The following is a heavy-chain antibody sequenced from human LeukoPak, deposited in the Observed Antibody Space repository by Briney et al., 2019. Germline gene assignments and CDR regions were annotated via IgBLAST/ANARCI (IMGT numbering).Heavy chain of an antibody. Sequence: GGSLRLSCAASGFTFSTYWMHWVRQAPGKGLVWVSRINTDGSSTAYADSVKGRFTFSRDNAKNTLYLQMNSLRAEDTAVYYCAFSAASRQTYYGMDVWGKGTTVTVSS. CDR1: GFTFSTYW. CDR2: INTDGSST. V-gene: IGHV3-74*01. D-gene: IGHD2-2*01. CDR3: AFSAASRQTYYGMDV. J-gene: IGHJ6*04.